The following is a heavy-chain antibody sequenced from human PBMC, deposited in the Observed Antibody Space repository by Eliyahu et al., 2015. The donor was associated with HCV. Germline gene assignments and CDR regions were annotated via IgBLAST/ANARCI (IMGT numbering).Heavy chain of an antibody. CDR1: GFTFSSYA. CDR2: ISYDGSNK. V-gene: IGHV3-30*04. J-gene: IGHJ6*02. Sequence: QVQLVESGGGVVQPGRSLRLSCXASGFTFSSYAMXXVRQAPGKGLEWVAVISYDGSNKYYADSVKGRFTISRDNSKNTLYLQMNSLRAEDTAVYYCARGHYYDSSGYYTNYYYGMDVWGQGTTVTVSS. CDR3: ARGHYYDSSGYYTNYYYGMDV. D-gene: IGHD3-22*01.